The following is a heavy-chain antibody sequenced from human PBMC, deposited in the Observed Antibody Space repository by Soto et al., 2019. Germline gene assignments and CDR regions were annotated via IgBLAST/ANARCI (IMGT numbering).Heavy chain of an antibody. CDR1: GGSVSSGSYY. Sequence: SDTLSLTCTVSGGSVSSGSYYWSWIRQPPGKGLEGIGYIYYSGSTNYNPSLKSRVTISVDTSKNQFSLKLSSVPAADTAVYYCARAQGRYVWGSYRSGMDVWGQGTTVTVSS. V-gene: IGHV4-61*01. J-gene: IGHJ6*02. CDR3: ARAQGRYVWGSYRSGMDV. CDR2: IYYSGST. D-gene: IGHD3-16*02.